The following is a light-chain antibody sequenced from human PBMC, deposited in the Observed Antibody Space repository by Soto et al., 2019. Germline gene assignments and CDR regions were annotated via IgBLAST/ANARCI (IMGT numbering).Light chain of an antibody. CDR3: HQYASSPLT. CDR1: QSVGNNF. Sequence: EIVLTQSPGTLSLSPGERAALSCRASQSVGNNFLGWYQQKPGQSPRLLIYHATNRATGIPDRFSGTASGTDFTLTISRLEPEDFAVYYCHQYASSPLTFGRGTEVEIK. CDR2: HAT. V-gene: IGKV3-20*01. J-gene: IGKJ4*01.